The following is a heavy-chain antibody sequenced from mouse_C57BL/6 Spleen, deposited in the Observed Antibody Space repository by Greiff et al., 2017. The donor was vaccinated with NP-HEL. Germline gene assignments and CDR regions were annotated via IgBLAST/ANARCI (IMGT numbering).Heavy chain of an antibody. J-gene: IGHJ4*01. D-gene: IGHD2-4*01. Sequence: VKLMESGPGLVQPSQSLSITCTVSGFSLTSYGVHWVRQSPGKGLEWLGVIWRGGSTDYNAAFMSRLSITKDNSKSQVFFKMNSLQADDTAIYYCAINYDYAGAMDYWGQGTSVTVSS. CDR1: GFSLTSYG. CDR3: AINYDYAGAMDY. V-gene: IGHV2-5*01. CDR2: IWRGGST.